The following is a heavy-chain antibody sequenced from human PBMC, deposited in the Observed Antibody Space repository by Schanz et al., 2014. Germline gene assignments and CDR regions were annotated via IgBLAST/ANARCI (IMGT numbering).Heavy chain of an antibody. V-gene: IGHV3-11*01. CDR3: AKEEVYVDSNGMDV. J-gene: IGHJ6*02. CDR2: ISSGSSTI. CDR1: GFIFSDHY. D-gene: IGHD2-8*01. Sequence: QVQLVESGGGLVKPGGSLRLSCVVSGFIFSDHYMSWIRQAPGKGLEWISYISSGSSTIHYADSVKGRFTISRDNAKNSLYLQMNSLRAEDTALYYCAKEEVYVDSNGMDVWGQGTTVTVSS.